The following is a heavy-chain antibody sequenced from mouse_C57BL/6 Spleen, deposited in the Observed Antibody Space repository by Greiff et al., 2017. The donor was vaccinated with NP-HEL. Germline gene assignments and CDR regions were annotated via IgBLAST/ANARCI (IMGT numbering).Heavy chain of an antibody. CDR1: GFTFSDYY. Sequence: EVNLVESEGGLVQPGSSMKLSCTASGFTFSDYYMAWVRQVPEKGLEWVANINYDGSSTYYLDSLKSRFIISRDNAKNILYLQMSSLKSEDTATYYCARESGGGAMDYWGQGTSVTVSS. CDR3: ARESGGGAMDY. V-gene: IGHV5-16*01. J-gene: IGHJ4*01. CDR2: INYDGSST.